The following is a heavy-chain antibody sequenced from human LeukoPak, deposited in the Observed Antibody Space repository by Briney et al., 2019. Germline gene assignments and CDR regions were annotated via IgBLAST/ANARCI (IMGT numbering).Heavy chain of an antibody. J-gene: IGHJ6*03. Sequence: ASVKVSCKASGYTFTSYYMHWVRQAPGQGLEWMGIINPSGGSTSYAQKFQGRVTITRDTSTSTVYMELSSLRSEDTAVYYCARGATSRFGESPAYYYMDVWGKGTTVTVSS. CDR1: GYTFTSYY. D-gene: IGHD3-10*01. CDR3: ARGATSRFGESPAYYYMDV. V-gene: IGHV1-46*01. CDR2: INPSGGST.